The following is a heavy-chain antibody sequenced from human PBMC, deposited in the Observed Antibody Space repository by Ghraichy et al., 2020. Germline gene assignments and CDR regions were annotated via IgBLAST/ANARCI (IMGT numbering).Heavy chain of an antibody. CDR1: GGSISSYY. CDR3: ARLYIYGYLVDY. Sequence: SETLSLTCTVSGGSISSYYWSWSRQPPRKGLELIWYIYYIGSTNYNHSLKIRVTISVDTSKNQFSLKLSSGTAADTAVYYCARLYIYGYLVDYWGQGTLVTVSS. V-gene: IGHV4-59*08. CDR2: IYYIGST. J-gene: IGHJ4*02. D-gene: IGHD5-18*01.